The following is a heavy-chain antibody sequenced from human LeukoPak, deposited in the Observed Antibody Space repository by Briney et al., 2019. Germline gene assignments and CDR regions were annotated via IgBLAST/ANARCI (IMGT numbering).Heavy chain of an antibody. CDR2: ISGSGGST. D-gene: IGHD3-22*01. CDR1: GFTFSSYA. Sequence: GGSLRLSCAASGFTFSSYAMSWVRQAPGKGLEWVSAISGSGGSTYYADSVKGRFTISRDNSKNTLYLQMNSLRAEDAAVYYCAKDQSVYYYDSSGYYYYFDYWGQGTLVTVSS. J-gene: IGHJ4*02. CDR3: AKDQSVYYYDSSGYYYYFDY. V-gene: IGHV3-23*01.